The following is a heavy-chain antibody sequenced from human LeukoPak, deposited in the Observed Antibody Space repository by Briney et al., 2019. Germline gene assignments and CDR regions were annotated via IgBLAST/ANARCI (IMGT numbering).Heavy chain of an antibody. Sequence: SETLSLTCAVYGGSSSVYYWSWLRQPPGKGLEWIGEINLGGNTKYNPSLKSRVTISVDTSKNQFSLMLNSVTAADTATYYCARHQKDSYDSIFHAFEIWGQGTMATVSS. CDR3: ARHQKDSYDSIFHAFEI. V-gene: IGHV4-34*01. CDR1: GGSSSVYY. CDR2: INLGGNT. D-gene: IGHD3-22*01. J-gene: IGHJ3*02.